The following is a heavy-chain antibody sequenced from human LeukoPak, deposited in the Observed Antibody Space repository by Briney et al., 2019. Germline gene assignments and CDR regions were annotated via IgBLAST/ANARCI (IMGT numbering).Heavy chain of an antibody. D-gene: IGHD3-3*01. Sequence: PSETLSLTCAVYGGSFSGYYWSWIRQPPGKGLEWIGYIYHSGSTYYNPSLKSRVTISVDRSKNQFSLKLSSVTAADTAVYYCARVAPYDFWSGANLTDAFDIWGQGTMVTVSS. J-gene: IGHJ3*02. V-gene: IGHV4-34*01. CDR3: ARVAPYDFWSGANLTDAFDI. CDR2: IYHSGST. CDR1: GGSFSGYY.